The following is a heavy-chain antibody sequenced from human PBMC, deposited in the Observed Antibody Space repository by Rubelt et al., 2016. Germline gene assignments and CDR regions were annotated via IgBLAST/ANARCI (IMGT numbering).Heavy chain of an antibody. Sequence: AASGFTFSSYAMHWVRQAPGKGLEWVAVISYDGSNKYYADSVKGRFTISRDNSKNTLYLQMNSLRAEDTAVYYCARDPIVVRGVTTTHPNYYFDYWGQGTLVTVSS. J-gene: IGHJ4*02. CDR2: ISYDGSNK. CDR3: ARDPIVVRGVTTTHPNYYFDY. D-gene: IGHD3-10*01. V-gene: IGHV3-30*04. CDR1: GFTFSSYA.